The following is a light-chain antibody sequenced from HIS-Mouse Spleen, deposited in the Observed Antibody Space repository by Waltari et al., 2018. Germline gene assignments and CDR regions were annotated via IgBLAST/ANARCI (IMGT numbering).Light chain of an antibody. CDR3: QSAYSSVTYVV. CDR1: ALPKQY. Sequence: SYELTQPPSVSVSPGQTARITCSGDALPKQYAYWYQQKPGQAPVLVIYKDSERPSGIPDRFSGSSSETTITLTISGVQAEDDADYYCQSAYSSVTYVVFGGGTKLTVL. J-gene: IGLJ2*01. CDR2: KDS. V-gene: IGLV3-25*03.